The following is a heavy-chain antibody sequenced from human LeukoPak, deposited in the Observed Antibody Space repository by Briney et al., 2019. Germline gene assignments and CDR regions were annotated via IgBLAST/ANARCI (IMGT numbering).Heavy chain of an antibody. CDR3: ATITLNVVVPAAPSYNWFDP. Sequence: ASVKVSCKASGYTFTGYYMHWVRQAPGQGLEWMGRINPNSGGTNYAQKFQGRVTMTRDTSISTAYMELSRLRSDDTAVYYCATITLNVVVPAAPSYNWFDPWGQGTLVTVSS. V-gene: IGHV1-2*06. CDR1: GYTFTGYY. D-gene: IGHD2-2*01. J-gene: IGHJ5*02. CDR2: INPNSGGT.